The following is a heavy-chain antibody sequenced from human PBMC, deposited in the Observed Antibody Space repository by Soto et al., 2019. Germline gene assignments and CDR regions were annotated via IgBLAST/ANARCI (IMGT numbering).Heavy chain of an antibody. V-gene: IGHV1-69*01. CDR3: ASSTLGYCTNGVCYAPFDY. CDR1: GGTFSSYA. D-gene: IGHD2-8*01. CDR2: IIPIFGTA. J-gene: IGHJ4*02. Sequence: QVQLVQSGAEVKKPGSSVKVSCKASGGTFSSYAISWVRQAPGQGLEWMGGIIPIFGTANYAQKFQGRVTITADESTSTAYMELSSLRSEDTAVYSCASSTLGYCTNGVCYAPFDYWGQGTLVTVSS.